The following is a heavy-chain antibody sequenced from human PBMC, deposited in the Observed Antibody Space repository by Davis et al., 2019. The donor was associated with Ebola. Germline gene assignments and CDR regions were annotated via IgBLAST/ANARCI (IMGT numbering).Heavy chain of an antibody. V-gene: IGHV4-59*12. CDR3: ARDRYPRGMDV. J-gene: IGHJ6*02. CDR1: GGSISSYY. CDR2: IYYSGST. D-gene: IGHD1-1*01. Sequence: MPSETLSLTCTVSGGSISSYYWSWIRQPPGKGLEWIGYIYYSGSTNYNPSLKSRVTISVDTSKNQFSLKLSSVTAADTAVYYCARDRYPRGMDVWGQGTTVTVSS.